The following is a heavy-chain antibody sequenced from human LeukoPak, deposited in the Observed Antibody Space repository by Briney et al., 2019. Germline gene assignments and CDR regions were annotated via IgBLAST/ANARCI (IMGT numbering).Heavy chain of an antibody. CDR1: GYTFTGYY. D-gene: IGHD5-12*01. J-gene: IGHJ5*02. CDR2: INPNSGGT. CDR3: ARGGRLRLIGLNWFDP. Sequence: ASVNVSCKASGYTFTGYYMHWVRQAPGPGLEWMGWINPNSGGTNYAQKFQGRVTMTRDTSISTAYMELSRLRSDDTAVYYCARGGRLRLIGLNWFDPWGQGTLVTVSS. V-gene: IGHV1-2*02.